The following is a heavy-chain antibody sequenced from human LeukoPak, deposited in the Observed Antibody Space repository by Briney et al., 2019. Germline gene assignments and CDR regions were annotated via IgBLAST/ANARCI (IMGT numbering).Heavy chain of an antibody. V-gene: IGHV3-74*01. CDR2: ISKDGSTT. CDR3: ARGASSGYRIDY. CDR1: GFTFNNYW. J-gene: IGHJ4*02. D-gene: IGHD5-18*01. Sequence: GGSLRLSCAASGFTFNNYWMHWVREAPGKGLVWVSRISKDGSTTNYADSVKGRFTISRDNAKNTLYLQMNSLTAEDTALYYCARGASSGYRIDYWGQGTLVTVSS.